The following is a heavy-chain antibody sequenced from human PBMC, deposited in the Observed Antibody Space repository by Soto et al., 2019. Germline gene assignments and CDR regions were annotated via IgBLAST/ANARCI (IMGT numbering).Heavy chain of an antibody. J-gene: IGHJ5*02. D-gene: IGHD3-3*01. CDR3: ARDGHDFWIGYRTNWFDP. CDR1: GSTFSNFA. CDR2: ISGSGAST. V-gene: IGHV3-23*01. Sequence: PGGSLRLSCAASGSTFSNFAMSWVRQAPGKGLEWVSAISGSGASTYYADSVKGRFTISRDNSKNTLFLQMNSLRAEDTAVYYCARDGHDFWIGYRTNWFDPWGQGTLVTVSS.